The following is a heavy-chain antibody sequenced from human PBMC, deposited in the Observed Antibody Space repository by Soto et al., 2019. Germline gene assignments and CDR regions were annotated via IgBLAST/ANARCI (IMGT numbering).Heavy chain of an antibody. D-gene: IGHD2-2*02. CDR3: AREGRGKKAGYNGLVSLGY. CDR2: IIPIFNST. V-gene: IGHV1-69*06. J-gene: IGHJ4*02. Sequence: QVQLVQSGAEVKTPGSSLKVSCKVSGSRFSNYVISWVRQAPGHGLEWLGRIIPIFNSTKYAQSFQGRVTITADKSTSTDSLEVSSLRSDDTAVYYCAREGRGKKAGYNGLVSLGYWGQGTLVTVSS. CDR1: GSRFSNYV.